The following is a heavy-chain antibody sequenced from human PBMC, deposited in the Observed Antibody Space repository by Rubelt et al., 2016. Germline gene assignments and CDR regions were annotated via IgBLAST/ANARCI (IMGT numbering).Heavy chain of an antibody. J-gene: IGHJ3*02. D-gene: IGHD1-26*01. CDR1: EFSFSSYS. CDR2: VKQDGSDK. CDR3: AREQVGGEGAFDI. V-gene: IGHV3-7*01. Sequence: EVQLVESGGTLVKPGGSLRLSCAASEFSFSSYSMNWVRQAPGKGLEWVANVKQDGSDKHYVESVKGRFTVSRDNAKNSLYLQMNSLRAEDTAVYYCAREQVGGEGAFDIWGQGTKATVSS.